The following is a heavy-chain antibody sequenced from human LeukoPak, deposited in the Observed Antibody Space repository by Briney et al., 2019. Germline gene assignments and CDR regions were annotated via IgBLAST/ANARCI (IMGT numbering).Heavy chain of an antibody. V-gene: IGHV1-69*13. CDR1: GGTFSSYA. CDR3: ARDGGYSGYDYYFDY. D-gene: IGHD5-12*01. J-gene: IGHJ4*02. Sequence: SVKVSCKASGGTFSSYAISWVRQAPGQGLEWMGGIIPIFGTANYAQKFQGRVTITADESMSTAYMELSSLRSEDTAVYYCARDGGYSGYDYYFDYWGQGTLVTVSS. CDR2: IIPIFGTA.